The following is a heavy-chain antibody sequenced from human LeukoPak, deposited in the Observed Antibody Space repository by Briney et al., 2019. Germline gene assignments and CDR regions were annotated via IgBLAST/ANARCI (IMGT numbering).Heavy chain of an antibody. Sequence: PWGSLRLSCAASGFTFSSYGMHWVRQAPGKGLEWVAFIRYDGSNKYYADSVKGRFTISRDNSKNTLYLQMNSLRAEDTAVYYCAKDPRLRLYSSSWYGFDYWGQGTLVTVSS. CDR2: IRYDGSNK. CDR3: AKDPRLRLYSSSWYGFDY. D-gene: IGHD6-13*01. J-gene: IGHJ4*02. V-gene: IGHV3-30*02. CDR1: GFTFSSYG.